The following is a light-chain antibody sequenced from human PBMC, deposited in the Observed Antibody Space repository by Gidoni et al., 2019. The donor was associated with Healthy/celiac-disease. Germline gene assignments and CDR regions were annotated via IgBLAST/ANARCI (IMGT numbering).Light chain of an antibody. CDR2: WAS. V-gene: IGKV4-1*01. CDR3: QQYYIPAWT. J-gene: IGKJ1*01. CDR1: QSVLYSSNNKNY. Sequence: DIVMTQSPDSPAVSLGERATINCKSSQSVLYSSNNKNYLAWYQQKPGQPPKLLIYWASTRESGVPDRFSGSGSGTDFTLTISSLQAEDVAVYYCQQYYIPAWTFGQGTKVEIK.